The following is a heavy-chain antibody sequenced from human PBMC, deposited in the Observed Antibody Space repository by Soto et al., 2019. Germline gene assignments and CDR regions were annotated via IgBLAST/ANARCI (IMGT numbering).Heavy chain of an antibody. V-gene: IGHV4-30-4*01. CDR3: ARVPDCSGGSCYSGWFDP. Sequence: SETLSLTWSVSCGSIGSVDYYWSWIRQPPGQGLAWIGYIYYSGSTYYNPSLKSRVTISVDTSKNQFSLKLSSVTAADTAVYYCARVPDCSGGSCYSGWFDPWGQGTLVTVSS. D-gene: IGHD2-15*01. CDR1: CGSIGSVDYY. CDR2: IYYSGST. J-gene: IGHJ5*02.